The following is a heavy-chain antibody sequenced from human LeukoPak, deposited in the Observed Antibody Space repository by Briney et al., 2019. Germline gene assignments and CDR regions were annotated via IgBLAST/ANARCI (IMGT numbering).Heavy chain of an antibody. D-gene: IGHD6-13*01. CDR3: TRVQAGRAGLMDV. J-gene: IGHJ6*02. CDR1: GFTLSSYW. CDR2: IDPDGSTT. V-gene: IGHV3-74*01. Sequence: PGGSLRLSCVASGFTLSSYWMHWVRQAPGEGLVWVSRIDPDGSTTNYADSVKGRFTTSRDNAKNTLYLQMNSLRAEDTALYYCTRVQAGRAGLMDVWGRGTTVTVSS.